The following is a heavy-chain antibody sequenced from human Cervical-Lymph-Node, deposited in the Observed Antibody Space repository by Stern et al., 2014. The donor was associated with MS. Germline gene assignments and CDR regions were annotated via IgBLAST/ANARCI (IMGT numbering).Heavy chain of an antibody. V-gene: IGHV1-3*01. CDR3: ARTGTVGTSGYYYGMDV. Sequence: VQLVQSGAEVKKPGASVKVSCKTAGYNFTDYGIIWVRQAPGQRLEWMGWINPGHGKGRYSQKIQGRVTITRDTSASTASMELSSVRTEDKSVDYCARTGTVGTSGYYYGMDVWGQGTTVTVSS. J-gene: IGHJ6*02. CDR2: INPGHGKG. D-gene: IGHD4-23*01. CDR1: GYNFTDYG.